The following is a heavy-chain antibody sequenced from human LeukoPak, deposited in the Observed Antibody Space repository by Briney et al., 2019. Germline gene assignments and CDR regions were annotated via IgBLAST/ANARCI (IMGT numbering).Heavy chain of an antibody. CDR2: VSAYNGKT. J-gene: IGHJ5*02. Sequence: ASVTVSCKASGYTFTSYYVHWVRQAPGQGLEWMGWVSAYNGKTNYAQSLQDRVTMTTDTSTSTVYMELRSLRSDDTALYYCARGDTFLPTHYFDPWGQGTPVTVSS. V-gene: IGHV1-18*04. CDR1: GYTFTSYY. CDR3: ARGDTFLPTHYFDP. D-gene: IGHD2/OR15-2a*01.